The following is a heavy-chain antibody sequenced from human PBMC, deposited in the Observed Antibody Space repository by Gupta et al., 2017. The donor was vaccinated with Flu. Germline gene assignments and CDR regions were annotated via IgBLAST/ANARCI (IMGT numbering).Heavy chain of an antibody. D-gene: IGHD2-2*02. J-gene: IGHJ6*03. V-gene: IGHV3-48*03. CDR2: ISDSVTTI. Sequence: EVQLVESGGGLAQPGGSLRLSCAASGFTFSNYEMNWVRQAPGKGLEWISYISDSVTTIYQADSVKGRFTISRDNAKNSLYLQMNSLRAEDTATYYCARGGYCGRTGCYKLGDYSHNMDVWGKGTTVTVSS. CDR3: ARGGYCGRTGCYKLGDYSHNMDV. CDR1: GFTFSNYE.